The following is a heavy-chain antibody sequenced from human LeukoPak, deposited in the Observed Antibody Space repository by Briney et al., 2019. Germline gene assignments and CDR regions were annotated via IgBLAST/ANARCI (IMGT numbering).Heavy chain of an antibody. CDR3: AKQPYNYYYLDV. Sequence: GGSLRLSCAISGLTFYYYAMTWVRQARGKGLEGVSTIVGDSSKTYYADSVKGRFTISRDNSNFMLFLHMNNLRAEDTAIYYCAKQPYNYYYLDVWGKGTTVTVSS. CDR1: GLTFYYYA. D-gene: IGHD2-21*01. V-gene: IGHV3-23*01. CDR2: IVGDSSKT. J-gene: IGHJ6*03.